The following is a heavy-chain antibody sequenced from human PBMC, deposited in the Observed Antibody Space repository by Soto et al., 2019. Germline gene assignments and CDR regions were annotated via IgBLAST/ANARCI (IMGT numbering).Heavy chain of an antibody. CDR2: MNPNSSNT. D-gene: IGHD3-22*01. CDR3: ARERVSAFDI. Sequence: ASVKVSCKASGYTFTSYDINWVRQATGQGLEWKGWMNPNSSNTGYAQKLKGRVTMTRNTSISTANKKLSSLRFKDTAVYYCARERVSAFDIWGQGTMVTVSS. V-gene: IGHV1-8*01. J-gene: IGHJ3*02. CDR1: GYTFTSYD.